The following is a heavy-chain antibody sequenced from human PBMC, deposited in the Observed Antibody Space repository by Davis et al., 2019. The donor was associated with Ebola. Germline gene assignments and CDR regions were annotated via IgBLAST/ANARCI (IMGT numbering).Heavy chain of an antibody. J-gene: IGHJ4*02. CDR2: INWNSGTI. D-gene: IGHD2-8*01. CDR3: ARDWITNLKY. V-gene: IGHV3-9*01. Sequence: SLKISCAASGFTFDDYAMHWVRQAPGKGLEWVSSINWNSGTIDYADSVKGRFTISRDNSKNTLYLQMNSLRAEDTAVYYCARDWITNLKYWGQGTLVTVSS. CDR1: GFTFDDYA.